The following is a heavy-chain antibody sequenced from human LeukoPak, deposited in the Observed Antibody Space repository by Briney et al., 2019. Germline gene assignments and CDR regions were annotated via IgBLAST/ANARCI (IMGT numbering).Heavy chain of an antibody. V-gene: IGHV3-30*02. CDR2: IRYDGSNK. J-gene: IGHJ3*02. CDR1: GFTFSSYG. CDR3: AKDITMIVVVIPEEAFDI. D-gene: IGHD3-22*01. Sequence: GGSLRLSCAASGFTFSSYGMHWVRQAPGKGLEWVAFIRYDGSNKYYADSVKGRFTISRDNSKNTLYLQMNSLRAEDTAVYYCAKDITMIVVVIPEEAFDIWGQGTMVTVSS.